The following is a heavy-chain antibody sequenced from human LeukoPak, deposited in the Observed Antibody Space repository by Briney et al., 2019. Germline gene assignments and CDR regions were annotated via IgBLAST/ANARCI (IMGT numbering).Heavy chain of an antibody. Sequence: GGSLRLSCAASGFTFSDYAMIWVRQAPGKGLEWVANIKQDGSEKYYVDSVKGRFTISRDNAKNSLYLQMNSLRAEDTAVYYCARDGYHYYGSGTYFGYYYMDVWGKGTTVTISS. CDR3: ARDGYHYYGSGTYFGYYYMDV. CDR2: IKQDGSEK. D-gene: IGHD3-10*01. CDR1: GFTFSDYA. V-gene: IGHV3-7*01. J-gene: IGHJ6*03.